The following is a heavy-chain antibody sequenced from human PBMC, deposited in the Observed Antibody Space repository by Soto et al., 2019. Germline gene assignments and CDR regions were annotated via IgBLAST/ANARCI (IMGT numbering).Heavy chain of an antibody. CDR3: ARGPAGRFDF. V-gene: IGHV3-13*04. Sequence: EVQLVESGGGLVQPGGSLRLSCEGSGFLFNNYDMHWVRQEIGKGLEWVSSIGTAGDTYYRGSVKGRFIISRENGKNSLYLQMNGLRVGDTAVYYCARGPAGRFDFWGQGTLVIVYS. CDR2: IGTAGDT. CDR1: GFLFNNYD. J-gene: IGHJ5*01. D-gene: IGHD1-26*01.